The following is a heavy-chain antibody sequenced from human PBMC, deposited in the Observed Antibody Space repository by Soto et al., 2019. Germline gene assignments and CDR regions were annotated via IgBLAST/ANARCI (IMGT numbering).Heavy chain of an antibody. CDR1: GGSIDSYY. CDR3: ARGVSSFDI. Sequence: SETLSLTCTVSGGSIDSYYWSWIRQPPGKGLGWLGYIYYSGSTNYNPSLKSRGTISLDTSENKFSLNLRSVTAADTAVYYCARGVSSFDIWGQGTLVTVSS. D-gene: IGHD3-10*01. J-gene: IGHJ5*01. V-gene: IGHV4-59*01. CDR2: IYYSGST.